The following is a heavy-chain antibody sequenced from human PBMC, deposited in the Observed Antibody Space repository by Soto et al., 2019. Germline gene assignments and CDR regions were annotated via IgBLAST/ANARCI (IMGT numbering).Heavy chain of an antibody. J-gene: IGHJ4*02. CDR2: IYYSGST. V-gene: IGHV4-39*01. Sequence: PSDTLSLTCTVSGGSISSSSYYWGWIRQPPGKGLEWIGSIYYSGSTYYNPSLKSRVTISVDTSENQFSLKLSSVTAADTAVYYCARRIGSGWFRAYYFDYWGQGTQVTVSS. D-gene: IGHD6-19*01. CDR3: ARRIGSGWFRAYYFDY. CDR1: GGSISSSSYY.